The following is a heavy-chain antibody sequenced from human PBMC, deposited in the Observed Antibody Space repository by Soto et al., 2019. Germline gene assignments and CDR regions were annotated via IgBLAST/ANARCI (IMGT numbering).Heavy chain of an antibody. CDR1: GFTFNSYS. D-gene: IGHD2-2*01. V-gene: IGHV3-21*01. CDR2: ISSFSNYM. CDR3: AKGGEYQLLRIYFDY. Sequence: GGSLRLSCAVSGFTFNSYSMNWVRQAPGKELQWVSSISSFSNYMYYTDSVKGRFTISRDNARNSLYLQMNSLRAEDTAMYYCAKGGEYQLLRIYFDYWGQGT. J-gene: IGHJ4*02.